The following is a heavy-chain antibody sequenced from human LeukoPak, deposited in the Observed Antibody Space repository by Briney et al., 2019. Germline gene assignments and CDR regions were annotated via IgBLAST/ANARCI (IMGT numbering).Heavy chain of an antibody. CDR1: GDSITSYY. CDR2: IYYSGST. Sequence: SETLSLTCTVSGDSITSYYWSWIRQPPGKGLEWIGYIYYSGSTNYNPSLKSRVTISVDTSKNQFSLKLSSVTAADTAVYYCARRPLYGGNDYYYYYGMDVWGQGTTVTVSS. D-gene: IGHD4-23*01. V-gene: IGHV4-59*08. CDR3: ARRPLYGGNDYYYYYGMDV. J-gene: IGHJ6*02.